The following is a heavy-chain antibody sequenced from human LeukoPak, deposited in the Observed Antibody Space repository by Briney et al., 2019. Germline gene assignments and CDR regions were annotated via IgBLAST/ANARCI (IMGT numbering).Heavy chain of an antibody. CDR3: ARDSEIGQQLVSAYFDY. Sequence: GGSLRLSCAASGFTFSSYAMHWVRQAPGKGLEWVAVISYDGSNKYYADSVKGRFTISRDNSKNTLYLQMNSLRAEDTAVYYCARDSEIGQQLVSAYFDYWGQGTLVTVSS. CDR2: ISYDGSNK. V-gene: IGHV3-30-3*01. D-gene: IGHD6-6*01. CDR1: GFTFSSYA. J-gene: IGHJ4*02.